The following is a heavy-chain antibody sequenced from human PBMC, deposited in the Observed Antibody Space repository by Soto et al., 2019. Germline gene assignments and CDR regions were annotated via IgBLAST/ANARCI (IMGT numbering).Heavy chain of an antibody. J-gene: IGHJ4*02. CDR2: MNPNSGNT. Sequence: QVQLVQSGAEVKKPGASVKVSCKASGYTFTSYDINWVRQATGQGLEWMGWMNPNSGNTGYAQKFQGRVTMTRNTSISTAYMEPSNLRSEDTAVYYCARAHYYDSSGYYPNFDYWGQGTLVTVSS. CDR3: ARAHYYDSSGYYPNFDY. V-gene: IGHV1-8*01. CDR1: GYTFTSYD. D-gene: IGHD3-22*01.